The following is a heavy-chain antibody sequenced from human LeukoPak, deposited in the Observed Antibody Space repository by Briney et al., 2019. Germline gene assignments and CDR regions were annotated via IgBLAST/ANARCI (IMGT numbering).Heavy chain of an antibody. Sequence: GGSLRLSCEASGFTFSNYWMSWVRQAPGKGLEWVAVISYDGSNKYYADSVKGRFTISRDNSKNTLYLQMNSLRAEDTAVYYCARGGYYDSSGYLGYYFDYWGQGTLVTVSS. V-gene: IGHV3-30*03. J-gene: IGHJ4*02. D-gene: IGHD3-22*01. CDR1: GFTFSNYW. CDR3: ARGGYYDSSGYLGYYFDY. CDR2: ISYDGSNK.